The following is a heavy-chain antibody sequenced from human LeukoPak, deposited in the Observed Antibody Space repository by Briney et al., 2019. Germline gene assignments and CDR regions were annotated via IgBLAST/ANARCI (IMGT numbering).Heavy chain of an antibody. Sequence: GGSLRLSCAASGFTFSSYWMTWVRQTPGKGLGWVANIKQDGSEKYYVGSVKGRFTVSRDTATNSLHLQMNSLRVEDTAMYYCANVGDGYSDAFYIWGQGTMVTVSS. CDR1: GFTFSSYW. D-gene: IGHD5-24*01. V-gene: IGHV3-7*01. CDR2: IKQDGSEK. J-gene: IGHJ3*02. CDR3: ANVGDGYSDAFYI.